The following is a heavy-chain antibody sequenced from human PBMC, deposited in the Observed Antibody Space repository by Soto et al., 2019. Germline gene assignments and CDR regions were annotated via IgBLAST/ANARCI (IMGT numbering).Heavy chain of an antibody. D-gene: IGHD3-10*01. CDR3: ARVLYYGAGSYSPYGMDV. V-gene: IGHV1-69*01. CDR1: GVSFNNNG. J-gene: IGHJ6*02. CDR2: VSPPFRTS. Sequence: QVQLVQSGAEVKKPGSSVKVSCKTSGVSFNNNGIGWVRQAPGHGLEWLGGVSPPFRTSNYARKCQGRISTTAGASTGTVNMELSSLTSEVTAQYYWARVLYYGAGSYSPYGMDVWGQGTTVTVSS.